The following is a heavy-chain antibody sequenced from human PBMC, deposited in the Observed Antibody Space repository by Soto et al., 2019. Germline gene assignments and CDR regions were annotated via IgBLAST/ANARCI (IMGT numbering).Heavy chain of an antibody. V-gene: IGHV3-13*01. J-gene: IGHJ4*02. CDR3: ARGSPRVVRGVIVSLFDY. Sequence: GGSLRLSCAASGFTFSSYDMHWVRQATGKGLEWVSAIGTAGDTYYPGSVKGRFTISRENAKNSLYLQMNSLRAEDTAVYYCARGSPRVVRGVIVSLFDYWGQGTLVTVSS. D-gene: IGHD3-10*01. CDR2: IGTAGDT. CDR1: GFTFSSYD.